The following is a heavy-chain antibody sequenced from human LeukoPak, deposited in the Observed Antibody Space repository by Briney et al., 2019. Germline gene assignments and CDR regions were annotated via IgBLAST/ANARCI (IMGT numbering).Heavy chain of an antibody. V-gene: IGHV1-2*02. J-gene: IGHJ4*02. CDR3: ARGLRDYGDYRGHFHY. CDR2: INPNSGGT. CDR1: GYTFTSNY. Sequence: ASVKVSCKAFGYTFTSNYMHWVRQAPGQGLEWMGWINPNSGGTNYAQKFQGRVTMTRDTSISTAYMELSRLRSDDTAVYYCARGLRDYGDYRGHFHYWGQGTLVTVSS. D-gene: IGHD4-17*01.